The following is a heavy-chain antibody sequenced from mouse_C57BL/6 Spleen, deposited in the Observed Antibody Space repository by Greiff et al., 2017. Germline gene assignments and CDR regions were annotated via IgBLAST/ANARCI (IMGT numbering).Heavy chain of an antibody. J-gene: IGHJ4*01. CDR1: GFTFSDYY. CDR2: INYDGSST. Sequence: EVKLVESEGGLVQPGSSMKLSCTASGFTFSDYYMAWVRQLPEKGLEWVANINYDGSSTYYLDSLKSRFIISRDNAKNILYLQMSSLKSEDTATYCCARGGGFYAMEYWGQGASVTVAT. V-gene: IGHV5-16*01. CDR3: ARGGGFYAMEY.